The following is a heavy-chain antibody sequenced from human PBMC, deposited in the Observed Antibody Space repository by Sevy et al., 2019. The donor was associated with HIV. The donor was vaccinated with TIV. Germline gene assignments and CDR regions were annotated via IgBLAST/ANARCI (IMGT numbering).Heavy chain of an antibody. CDR1: GFTFSNYG. CDR3: ASEGIAVAGAGLFDY. D-gene: IGHD6-19*01. CDR2: IWYDGTNK. J-gene: IGHJ4*02. Sequence: GGSLRLSCAASGFTFSNYGMHWVRQAPGKGLERVAIIWYDGTNKYYADSVKGRFTISRDNSKNTIYLQMNSLRAEDTAVYYCASEGIAVAGAGLFDYWGQGTLVTVSS. V-gene: IGHV3-33*08.